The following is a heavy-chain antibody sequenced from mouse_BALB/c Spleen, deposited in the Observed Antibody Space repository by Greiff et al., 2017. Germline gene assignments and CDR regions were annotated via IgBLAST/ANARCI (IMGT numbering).Heavy chain of an antibody. V-gene: IGHV1S135*01. CDR3: TRSVRYYAMDY. D-gene: IGHD2-14*01. CDR2: INPSNGGT. J-gene: IGHJ4*01. Sequence: VQLQQSGPELVKPGASVKVSCKASGYSFTDYNMYWVKQSHGKSLEWIGGINPSNGGTNFNEKFKSKATLTVDKSSSTAYMQLSSLTSEDSAVYYCTRSVRYYAMDYWGQGTSVTVSS. CDR1: GYSFTDYN.